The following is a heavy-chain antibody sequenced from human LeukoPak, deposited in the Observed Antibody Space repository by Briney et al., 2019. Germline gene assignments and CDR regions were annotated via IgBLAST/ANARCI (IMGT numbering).Heavy chain of an antibody. CDR3: ARVSSSGYYYASA. Sequence: GGSLSLACAVSGFTFSSNWMSWVRQAPGKGLEWVANIKEDESEKYYVDSVKGRFTISRDNAKNSLYLQMNSLRAEDTAVYYCARVSSSGYYYASAWGQGTLVTVSS. V-gene: IGHV3-7*01. CDR2: IKEDESEK. J-gene: IGHJ5*02. D-gene: IGHD3-10*01. CDR1: GFTFSSNW.